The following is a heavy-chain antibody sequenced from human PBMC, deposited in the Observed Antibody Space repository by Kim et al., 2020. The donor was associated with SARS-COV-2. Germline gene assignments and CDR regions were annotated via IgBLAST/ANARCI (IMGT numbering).Heavy chain of an antibody. Sequence: GGSLRLSCAASGFTFSTYPMTWVRQAPGKGLEWVSGLTGSGASTYYADSVRGRFTISRDNSKNTLFLQMNSLRAEDTAFYYCAKGSGAVAGTKVWGQGTLITVSS. J-gene: IGHJ4*02. D-gene: IGHD6-19*01. V-gene: IGHV3-23*01. CDR3: AKGSGAVAGTKV. CDR2: LTGSGAST. CDR1: GFTFSTYP.